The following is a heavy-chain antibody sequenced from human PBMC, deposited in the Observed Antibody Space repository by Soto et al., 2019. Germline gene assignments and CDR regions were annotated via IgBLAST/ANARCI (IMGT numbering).Heavy chain of an antibody. CDR2: INHSGST. V-gene: IGHV4-34*01. Sequence: SETLSLTCAVYGGSFSGYYWSWIRQPPGKGLEWIGEINHSGSTNYNPSLKSRVTISVDTSKNQFSLKLSSVTAADTAVYYCARGGFFDYWGQGTLVTVSS. CDR1: GGSFSGYY. D-gene: IGHD6-25*01. J-gene: IGHJ4*02. CDR3: ARGGFFDY.